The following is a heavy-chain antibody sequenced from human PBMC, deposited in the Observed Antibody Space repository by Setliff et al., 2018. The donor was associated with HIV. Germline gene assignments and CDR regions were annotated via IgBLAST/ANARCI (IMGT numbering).Heavy chain of an antibody. D-gene: IGHD5-12*01. CDR2: IHSSGST. CDR3: AFSKQMATMAFDY. CDR1: GGSISTYY. J-gene: IGHJ4*02. V-gene: IGHV4-4*09. Sequence: PSETRSLTCTVSGGSISTYYWSWIRQPPGKGLEWIGNIHSSGSTNYNPSLKSRVTISVDTSKNQFSLKLSSVTAADTAVYYCAFSKQMATMAFDYWGQGALVTVSS.